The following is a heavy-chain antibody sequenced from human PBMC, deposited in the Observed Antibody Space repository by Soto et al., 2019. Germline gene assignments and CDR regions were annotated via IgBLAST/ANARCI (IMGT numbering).Heavy chain of an antibody. Sequence: QVQLVESGGGVVQPGRSLRLSCAASGFTFTNYAMHWVRQAPGKGLEWVAVIWLDGSEQNYADSVKGRFAISRDNFKNTLFPQMNSLRPEDTAVYYCAKDDAGIAATGTGFDYWGQGTLVSVSA. CDR3: AKDDAGIAATGTGFDY. V-gene: IGHV3-33*06. CDR1: GFTFTNYA. CDR2: IWLDGSEQ. D-gene: IGHD6-13*01. J-gene: IGHJ4*02.